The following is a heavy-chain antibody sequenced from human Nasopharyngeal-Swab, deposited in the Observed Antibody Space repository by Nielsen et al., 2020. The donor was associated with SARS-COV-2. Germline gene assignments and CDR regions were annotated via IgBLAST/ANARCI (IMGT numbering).Heavy chain of an antibody. V-gene: IGHV3-9*01. CDR1: GFTFADFV. J-gene: IGHJ4*02. Sequence: GGSLGLSCEASGFTFADFVMHWVRQAPGKGLEWASGISSNSKNIGYADSVKGRFTISRDDAKNSLYLQMNSLRAEDTALYYCANGRDWGQGTLVTVSS. CDR2: ISSNSKNI. CDR3: ANGRD.